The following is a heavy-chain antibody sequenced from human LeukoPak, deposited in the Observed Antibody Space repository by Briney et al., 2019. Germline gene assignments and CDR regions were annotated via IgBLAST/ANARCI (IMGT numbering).Heavy chain of an antibody. Sequence: GASVKVSCKASGYTFTSYDINWVRQATGQGLEWMGWISAYNGNTNYAQKLQGRVTMTTNTSTSTAYMELRSLRSDDTAVYYCARGLEAEAGTAPSGYWGQGTVVTVSS. CDR1: GYTFTSYD. CDR2: ISAYNGNT. V-gene: IGHV1-18*01. CDR3: ARGLEAEAGTAPSGY. J-gene: IGHJ4*02. D-gene: IGHD6-19*01.